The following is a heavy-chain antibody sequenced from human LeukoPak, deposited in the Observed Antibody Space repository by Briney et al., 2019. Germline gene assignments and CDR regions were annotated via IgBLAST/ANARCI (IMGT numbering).Heavy chain of an antibody. J-gene: IGHJ5*02. CDR2: IRSKAYGGTT. V-gene: IGHV3-49*04. CDR3: RRVLDWFDP. CDR1: GFTFGDYA. D-gene: IGHD2-8*02. Sequence: PGRSLRLSCTASGFTFGDYAMSWVRQAPGKGLEWVGLIRSKAYGGTTEYAASVKGRFTISRDDPKSIAYLQMNSLKTEDTAVYYCRRVLDWFDPWGQGTLATVSS.